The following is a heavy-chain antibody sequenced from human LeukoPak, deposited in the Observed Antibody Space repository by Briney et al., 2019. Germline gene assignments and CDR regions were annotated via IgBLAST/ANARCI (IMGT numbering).Heavy chain of an antibody. V-gene: IGHV3-30*02. Sequence: PGGSLRLSCAASGFTFSSYGMHWVRQAPGKGLEWVAFIRYDGSNKYYADSVKGRFTISRDNSKNTLYLQMNSLRAEDTAVYYCAKDYGQYQLLDAFDIWGQGTMVTVSS. CDR2: IRYDGSNK. CDR3: AKDYGQYQLLDAFDI. D-gene: IGHD2-2*01. J-gene: IGHJ3*02. CDR1: GFTFSSYG.